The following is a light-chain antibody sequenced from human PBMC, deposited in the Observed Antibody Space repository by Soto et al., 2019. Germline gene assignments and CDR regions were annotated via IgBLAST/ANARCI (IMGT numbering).Light chain of an antibody. J-gene: IGKJ5*01. Sequence: EIVLTQSPGTLSLSPGERATLSCRASQSVSSSFLSWYQQKPGQSPRLLIHGASGRATGIPDRFSGSGSGTDFTLTISGLEPEDSAVYYCQQYGSSSEITFGQGTRLEI. CDR1: QSVSSSF. V-gene: IGKV3-20*01. CDR3: QQYGSSSEIT. CDR2: GAS.